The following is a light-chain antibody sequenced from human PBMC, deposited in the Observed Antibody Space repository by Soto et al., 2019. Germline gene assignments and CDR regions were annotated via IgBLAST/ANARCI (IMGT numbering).Light chain of an antibody. Sequence: EVVMTQSPATLSVSPGGRAPISCRAGQNIHTNLAWYQQKPGQAPRILFYGASTGATGLPARFSGSGSGTEFTLTINSLQAEDGAVYYCQQYYNWPRALGQGTRLEIK. V-gene: IGKV3-15*01. J-gene: IGKJ5*01. CDR3: QQYYNWPRA. CDR2: GAS. CDR1: QNIHTN.